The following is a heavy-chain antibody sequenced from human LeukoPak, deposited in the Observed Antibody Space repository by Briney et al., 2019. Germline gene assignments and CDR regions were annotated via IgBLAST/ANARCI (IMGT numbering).Heavy chain of an antibody. V-gene: IGHV3-30*03. Sequence: GGSLRLSCAASGFTFSSYWMSWVRQAPGKGLEWVTVISYDGSNKYYADSVKGRFTISRDNSKNTLYLQMNSLRAEDTAVYYCARAAIVVVVAATPVWFDPWGQGTLVTVSS. J-gene: IGHJ5*02. CDR3: ARAAIVVVVAATPVWFDP. CDR1: GFTFSSYW. D-gene: IGHD2-15*01. CDR2: ISYDGSNK.